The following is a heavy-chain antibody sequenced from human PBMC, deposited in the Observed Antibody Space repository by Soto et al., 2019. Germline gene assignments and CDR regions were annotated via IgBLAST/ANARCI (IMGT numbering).Heavy chain of an antibody. CDR3: ARDGLCNSSIGYELKPCRGHYKYGMDV. CDR1: GFTFSSYS. V-gene: IGHV3-21*01. Sequence: GGSLRLSCAASGFTFSSYSMNWVRRAPGKGLEWVSSISSSSSYIYYADSVKGRFTISRDNAKNSLYLQMNSLRAEDTAVYYCARDGLCNSSIGYELKPCRGHYKYGMDVWGQGTTDTFSS. CDR2: ISSSSSYI. D-gene: IGHD6-13*01. J-gene: IGHJ6*02.